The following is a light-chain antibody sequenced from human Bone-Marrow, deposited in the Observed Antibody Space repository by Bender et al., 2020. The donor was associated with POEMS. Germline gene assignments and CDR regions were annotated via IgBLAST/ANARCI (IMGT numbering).Light chain of an antibody. CDR1: SSNVGFNY. J-gene: IGLJ3*02. CDR3: AAWDDSLSGHWV. CDR2: RNN. Sequence: QSVLTQPPSVSGTPGQRVTISCSGTSSNVGFNYVYWYRQLPGTAPKLLLYRNNLRPSGVPDRFSGSKFDTSASLAISGLRSEDEADYYCAAWDDSLSGHWVFGGGTKLTVL. V-gene: IGLV1-47*01.